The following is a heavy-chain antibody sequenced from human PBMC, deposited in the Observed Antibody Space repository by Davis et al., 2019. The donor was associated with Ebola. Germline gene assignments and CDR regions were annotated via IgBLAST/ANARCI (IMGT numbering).Heavy chain of an antibody. J-gene: IGHJ5*02. CDR3: ARQPPGNFWSGYQNNWFDP. Sequence: GSLRLSCAVYGGSSSGYYWSWIRQPPGKGLEWIGSIYDSGSTYYNPSLKSRVTISVDTSKNQFSLKLSSVTAADTAVYYCARQPPGNFWSGYQNNWFDPWGQGTLVTVSS. V-gene: IGHV4-59*05. D-gene: IGHD3-3*01. CDR1: GGSSSGYY. CDR2: IYDSGST.